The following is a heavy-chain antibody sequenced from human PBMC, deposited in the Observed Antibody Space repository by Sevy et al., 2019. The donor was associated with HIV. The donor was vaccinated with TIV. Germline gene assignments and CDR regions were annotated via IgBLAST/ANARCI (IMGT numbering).Heavy chain of an antibody. Sequence: SKTLSLTCTVSGGSISSSTYYWGWIRQPPGKGLEWIGNIYYSGSTYYNPSLRSRVTISVDTSNNQFSLRLSSVTAAVTAVYFCARQVAARNMITSGGVIVPWSRGTYLSDSWGQGTPVTVSS. CDR2: IYYSGST. D-gene: IGHD3-16*02. J-gene: IGHJ4*02. CDR3: ARQVAARNMITSGGVIVPWSRGTYLSDS. V-gene: IGHV4-39*01. CDR1: GGSISSSTYY.